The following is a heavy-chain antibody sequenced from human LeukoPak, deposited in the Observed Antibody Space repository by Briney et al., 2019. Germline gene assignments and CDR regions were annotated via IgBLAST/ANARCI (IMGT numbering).Heavy chain of an antibody. Sequence: GGSLRLSCAASGFTFSDYYMSWIRQAPGKGLEWISYISSGGSTMYYADSVKGRFTISRDNAKNSLYLQMNSLRAEDTAVYYCARDLRGSTPYYYYYMDVWGKGTAVTVSS. CDR2: ISSGGSTM. J-gene: IGHJ6*03. CDR3: ARDLRGSTPYYYYYMDV. V-gene: IGHV3-11*04. CDR1: GFTFSDYY. D-gene: IGHD1-26*01.